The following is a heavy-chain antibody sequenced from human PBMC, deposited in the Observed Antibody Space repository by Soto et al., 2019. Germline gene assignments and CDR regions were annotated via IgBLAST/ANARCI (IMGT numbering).Heavy chain of an antibody. J-gene: IGHJ4*02. Sequence: ITLEESGPTLVKPTETLTLTSTFSGFSLTTGVGVGWVRQPPGKALEWLALVYWDDDKHYTPSLMSRLTSTKDISKGQVVLTMTNMDPVDTATYYCATLTADFWGPGTLVTVSS. V-gene: IGHV2-5*02. CDR2: VYWDDDK. CDR1: GFSLTTGVG. CDR3: ATLTADF.